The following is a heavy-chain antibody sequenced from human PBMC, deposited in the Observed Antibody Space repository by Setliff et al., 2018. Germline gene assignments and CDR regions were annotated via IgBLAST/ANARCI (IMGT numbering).Heavy chain of an antibody. Sequence: PGGSLRLSCVASTFTFTKYAVTWVRQAPGKGLEWVSSIGASGDRTYYADSVKGRFTISRDNSRNSLYLQMNSLRVEDTASYYCARHLPRGVQIFGVAPRFGYWGQGTLVTVSS. CDR2: IGASGDRT. CDR3: ARHLPRGVQIFGVAPRFGY. CDR1: TFTFTKYA. D-gene: IGHD3-3*01. J-gene: IGHJ4*02. V-gene: IGHV3-23*01.